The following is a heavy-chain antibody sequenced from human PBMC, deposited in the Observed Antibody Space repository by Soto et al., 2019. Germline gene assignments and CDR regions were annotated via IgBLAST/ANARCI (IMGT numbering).Heavy chain of an antibody. CDR1: GFIFNNYA. CDR2: ISGNGRDP. D-gene: IGHD6-19*01. Sequence: EVQLVESGGGLVQPGGSLRLSCAASGFIFNNYAMSWVRQAPGKGLEWVSVISGNGRDPYYVDSVRGRFTISNDNSKKTLFLQMNSLRAEDTAVYYCAKHLQYDSGWPLDYWGQGALVTVSS. V-gene: IGHV3-23*04. CDR3: AKHLQYDSGWPLDY. J-gene: IGHJ4*02.